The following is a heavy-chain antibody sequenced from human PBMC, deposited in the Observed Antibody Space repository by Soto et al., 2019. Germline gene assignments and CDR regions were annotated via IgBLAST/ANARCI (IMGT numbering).Heavy chain of an antibody. J-gene: IGHJ6*02. CDR1: GYTFTSYY. Sequence: ASVKVSCKASGYTFTSYYMHWVRQAPGQGLEWMGWINAGNGNTKYSQKFQGRVTITRDTSASTAYMELSSLRSEDTAVYYCARDTGYYDILTGYYRALYYYGMDVWGQGTTVTVS. CDR2: INAGNGNT. D-gene: IGHD3-9*01. CDR3: ARDTGYYDILTGYYRALYYYGMDV. V-gene: IGHV1-3*01.